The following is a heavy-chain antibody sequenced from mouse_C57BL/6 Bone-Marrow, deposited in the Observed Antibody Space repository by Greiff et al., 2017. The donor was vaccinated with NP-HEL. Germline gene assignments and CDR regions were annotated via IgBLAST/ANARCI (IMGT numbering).Heavy chain of an antibody. V-gene: IGHV5-9*01. D-gene: IGHD1-1*02. J-gene: IGHJ3*01. Sequence: DVHLVESGGGLVKPGGSLKLSCAASGFTFSSYTMSWVRQTPEKRLEWVATISGGGGNTYYPDSVKGRFTISRDKAKNTLYLQMSSLRSEDTALYYCARGNYVTFAYWGQGTLVTVSA. CDR1: GFTFSSYT. CDR2: ISGGGGNT. CDR3: ARGNYVTFAY.